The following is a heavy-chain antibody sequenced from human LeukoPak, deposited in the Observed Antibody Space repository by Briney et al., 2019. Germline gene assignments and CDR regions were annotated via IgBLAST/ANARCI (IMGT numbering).Heavy chain of an antibody. CDR3: ARDPGGYSGYVHLKPFDY. J-gene: IGHJ4*02. V-gene: IGHV1-18*01. CDR2: ISGYNGNT. Sequence: ASVKVSCKASGYTFTTYGISWVRQAPGRGPEWMGWISGYNGNTNYAQKLQGRVTMTTDTSTSTAYMELRSLRSDDTAVYYCARDPGGYSGYVHLKPFDYWGQGTLVTVSS. CDR1: GYTFTTYG. D-gene: IGHD5-12*01.